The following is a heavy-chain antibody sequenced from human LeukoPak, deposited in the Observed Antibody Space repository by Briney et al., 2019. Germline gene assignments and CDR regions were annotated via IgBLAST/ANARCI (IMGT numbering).Heavy chain of an antibody. V-gene: IGHV3-30*02. CDR3: AKEAHYDFWSGYFS. D-gene: IGHD3-3*01. Sequence: GGSLRLSCAASGFTFNTYGMYWVRQAPGKGLEWVTFIRYGGRNKNYADSVKGRFTISRDNSKNTLYLQMNSLRAEDTAVYYCAKEAHYDFWSGYFSWGQGTLVTVSS. CDR1: GFTFNTYG. J-gene: IGHJ4*02. CDR2: IRYGGRNK.